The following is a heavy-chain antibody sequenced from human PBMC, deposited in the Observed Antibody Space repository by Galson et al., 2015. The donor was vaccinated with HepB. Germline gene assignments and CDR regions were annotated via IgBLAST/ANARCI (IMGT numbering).Heavy chain of an antibody. CDR1: GFTFRYYA. CDR3: AKVVPEKTDGWYRQALYYFDS. J-gene: IGHJ4*02. Sequence: SLRLSCAASGFTFRYYAMSWVRQAPGKGLEWVSAITPSGDNTYSADSMKGRLTISRDNSQNTLFLQMNSLRADDTAIYFCAKVVPEKTDGWYRQALYYFDSWGQGTRVTVSS. CDR2: ITPSGDNT. D-gene: IGHD6-19*01. V-gene: IGHV3-23*01.